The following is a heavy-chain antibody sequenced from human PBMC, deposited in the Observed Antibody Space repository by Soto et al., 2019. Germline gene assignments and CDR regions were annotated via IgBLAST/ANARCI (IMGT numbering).Heavy chain of an antibody. V-gene: IGHV5-10-1*01. CDR1: GYSFAGYW. CDR3: ARQIYDSDTGPNFQYYFDS. D-gene: IGHD3-22*01. Sequence: GESLKISCKGSGYSFAGYWIAGVRGKPGKGLEWMGRIDPSDSQTYYSPSFRGHVTISATKSITTVFLQWSSLRASDTAMYYCARQIYDSDTGPNFQYYFDSWGQGTPVTVSS. CDR2: IDPSDSQT. J-gene: IGHJ4*02.